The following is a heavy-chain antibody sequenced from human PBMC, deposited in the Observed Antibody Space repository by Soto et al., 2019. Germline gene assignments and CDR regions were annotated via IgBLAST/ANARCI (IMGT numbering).Heavy chain of an antibody. J-gene: IGHJ4*02. CDR2: IVVGSGNT. D-gene: IGHD1-7*01. CDR3: AAEDNWNYGSGY. CDR1: GFTFTSSA. Sequence: ASVKVSCKASGFTFTSSAMQLVRQARGQRLEWIGWIVVGSGNTNYAQKFQERVTITRDMSTSTAYMELSSLRSEDTAVYYCAAEDNWNYGSGYWGQGTLVTVSS. V-gene: IGHV1-58*02.